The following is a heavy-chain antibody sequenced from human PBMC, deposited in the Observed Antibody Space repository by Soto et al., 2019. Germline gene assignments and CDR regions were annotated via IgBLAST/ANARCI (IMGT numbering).Heavy chain of an antibody. V-gene: IGHV4-31*03. Sequence: SETVSLTCTVSGVSISSGGYYWSWIRQHPGKGLEWIGYIYYSGSTYYNPSLKSRVTISVDTSKNQFSLKLSSVTAADTAVYYCARRKAAAGYNWFDPWGQGTLVTVSS. D-gene: IGHD6-13*01. CDR2: IYYSGST. J-gene: IGHJ5*02. CDR1: GVSISSGGYY. CDR3: ARRKAAAGYNWFDP.